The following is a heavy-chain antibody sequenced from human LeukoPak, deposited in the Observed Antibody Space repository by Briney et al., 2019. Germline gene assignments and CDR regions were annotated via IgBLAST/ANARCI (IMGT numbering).Heavy chain of an antibody. CDR2: SYTGGDA. D-gene: IGHD2-21*01. CDR3: ARVVVLPGAAPRGRYFDL. J-gene: IGHJ2*01. V-gene: IGHV3-53*01. CDR1: GFTVSTNY. Sequence: GGSLRLSCAASGFTVSTNYMSWVRQAPGKGLESVAISYTGGDAYYAGSVQGRFTISRDNSKNMMYLQMNSLRAEDTAVYYCARVVVLPGAAPRGRYFDLWGRGTLVTVSS.